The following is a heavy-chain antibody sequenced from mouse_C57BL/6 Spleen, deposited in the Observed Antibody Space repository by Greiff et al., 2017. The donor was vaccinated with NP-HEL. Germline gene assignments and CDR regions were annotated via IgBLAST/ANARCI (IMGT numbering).Heavy chain of an antibody. CDR2: IYPGDGDT. V-gene: IGHV1-80*01. Sequence: VQLQQSGAELVKPGASVKISCKASGYAFSSSWMNWVKQRPGKGLEWIGQIYPGDGDTNYNGKFKGKATLTADKSSSTAYMQLSSLTSEDSAVYFCARATVVEGAFAYWGQGTLVTVSA. CDR3: ARATVVEGAFAY. D-gene: IGHD1-1*01. CDR1: GYAFSSSW. J-gene: IGHJ3*01.